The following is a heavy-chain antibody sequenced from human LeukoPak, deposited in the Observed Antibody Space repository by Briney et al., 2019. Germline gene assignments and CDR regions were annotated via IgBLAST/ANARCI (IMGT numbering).Heavy chain of an antibody. CDR3: ARRRPGLGGLAHFDY. D-gene: IGHD3-16*01. V-gene: IGHV4-59*08. CDR2: IYYSGST. CDR1: GGSISSYY. J-gene: IGHJ4*02. Sequence: PSETLSLTCTVSGGSISSYYWSWIRQPPGKGLEWIGYIYYSGSTNYNPSLKSRVTISVDTSKNQFSLKLSSVTAADTAVYYCARRRPGLGGLAHFDYWGQGTLVTVSS.